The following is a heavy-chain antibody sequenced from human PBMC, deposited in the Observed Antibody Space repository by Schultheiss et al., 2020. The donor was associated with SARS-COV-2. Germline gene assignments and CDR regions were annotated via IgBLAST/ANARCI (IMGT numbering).Heavy chain of an antibody. V-gene: IGHV3-33*01. CDR3: ARELIVGRRTTSGLFDY. CDR1: GFIFSTYG. J-gene: IGHJ4*02. CDR2: IWSDGSNT. D-gene: IGHD2-21*01. Sequence: GGSLRLSCAASGFIFSTYGMHWVRQAPGKGLEWVAIIWSDGSNTNYADSVKGRFTISRDNSKSTLYLQMNSLRDEDTAVYYCARELIVGRRTTSGLFDYWGQGTLVTVSS.